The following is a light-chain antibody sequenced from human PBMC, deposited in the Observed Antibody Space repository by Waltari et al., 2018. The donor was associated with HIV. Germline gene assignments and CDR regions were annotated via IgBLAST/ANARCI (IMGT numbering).Light chain of an antibody. Sequence: QSALTQPASMSGSPGQSITISCSGTSSGIGNHNHVSWYQQHPGKAPKLIIYDVSNRPSGVSNRFSGSKSGDTASLTISGLQADDEADYYCTSYTTSSILWVFGGGTKLTVL. J-gene: IGLJ3*02. V-gene: IGLV2-14*03. CDR2: DVS. CDR3: TSYTTSSILWV. CDR1: SSGIGNHNH.